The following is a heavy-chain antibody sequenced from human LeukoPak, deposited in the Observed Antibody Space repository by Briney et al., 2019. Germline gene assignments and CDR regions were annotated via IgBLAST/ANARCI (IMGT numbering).Heavy chain of an antibody. CDR1: GGSFSGYY. V-gene: IGHV4-34*01. CDR2: INHSGST. J-gene: IGHJ6*03. Sequence: SETLSLTCAVYGGSFSGYYWSWIRQPPGKGLEWIGEINHSGSTNYNPSLKSRVNISVDTSKNQSSLKLSSVTAADTAVYYCARITAYYYDTSGYRPPYYMDVWGKGTTVTVSS. D-gene: IGHD3-22*01. CDR3: ARITAYYYDTSGYRPPYYMDV.